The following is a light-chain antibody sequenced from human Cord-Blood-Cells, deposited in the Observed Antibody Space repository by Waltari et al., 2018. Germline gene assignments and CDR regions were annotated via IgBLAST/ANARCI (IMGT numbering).Light chain of an antibody. J-gene: IGKJ2*01. Sequence: DIQMTQSPSSVSASVGDRVTIPCRASQGIGSWVAWYQQKPGKAPKLLGYAASSLQSGVPSRFSGSGSGTEFTLTISSLQPEDFATYYCQQANSFPYTFGQGTKLEIK. CDR3: QQANSFPYT. CDR1: QGIGSW. CDR2: AAS. V-gene: IGKV1-12*01.